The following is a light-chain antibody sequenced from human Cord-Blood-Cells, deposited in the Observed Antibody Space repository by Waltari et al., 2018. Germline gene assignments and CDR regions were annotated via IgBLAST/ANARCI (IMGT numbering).Light chain of an antibody. Sequence: EIVLTQSPATLPLSPGERAPSSCRASQSVSSYLAWYQQKPGQAPRLLIYDASNRATGIPARFSGSGSGTDFTLTISSLEPEDFAVYYCQQRSNWPLTFGGGTKVEIK. CDR2: DAS. J-gene: IGKJ4*01. V-gene: IGKV3-11*01. CDR3: QQRSNWPLT. CDR1: QSVSSY.